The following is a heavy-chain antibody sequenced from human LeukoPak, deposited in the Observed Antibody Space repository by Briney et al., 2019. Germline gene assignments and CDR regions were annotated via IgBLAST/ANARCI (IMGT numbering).Heavy chain of an antibody. CDR3: AKDRRQSSGYLSY. CDR2: ISYDGTNK. Sequence: GGSLRLSCAVSGFTFSGYGMHWVRQAPGKGLEWVAFISYDGTNKYYADSVKGRFTISRDNSKNTLYLQMNSLRTEDTAMYYCAKDRRQSSGYLSYWGQGTLVTVSS. D-gene: IGHD3-22*01. CDR1: GFTFSGYG. V-gene: IGHV3-30*18. J-gene: IGHJ4*02.